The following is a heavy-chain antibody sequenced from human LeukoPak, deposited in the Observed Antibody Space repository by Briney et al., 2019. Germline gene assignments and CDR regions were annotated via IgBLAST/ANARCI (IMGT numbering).Heavy chain of an antibody. CDR3: AKESSERAARSFDF. V-gene: IGHV3-30*18. CDR2: ISHDGTVT. D-gene: IGHD2-15*01. CDR1: LFTFRIYS. J-gene: IGHJ4*02. Sequence: SLRHSSAPSLFTFRIYSTRSGSPTPHRGLGRGSDISHDGTVTHYAESVKGRFTISRDQARNTLSLQMNSLRVEDTALYFCAKESSERAARSFDFWGQGTLVTVSP.